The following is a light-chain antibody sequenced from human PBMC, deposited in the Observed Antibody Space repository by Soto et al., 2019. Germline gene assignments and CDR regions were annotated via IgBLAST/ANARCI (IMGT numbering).Light chain of an antibody. CDR1: QSVSSN. J-gene: IGKJ2*01. CDR2: GAS. Sequence: EIVMTQSPATLSVSPGERATLSCRVSQSVSSNLAWYHQKPGQAPRLLIYGASTRATGIPARFSGSGSGTEFTLTISSLQSEDFAVYFCQQYNNWPPFTFGQGTKLEIK. CDR3: QQYNNWPPFT. V-gene: IGKV3-15*01.